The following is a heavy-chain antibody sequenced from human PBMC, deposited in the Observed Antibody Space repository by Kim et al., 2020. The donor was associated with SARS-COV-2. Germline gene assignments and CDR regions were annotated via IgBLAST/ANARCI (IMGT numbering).Heavy chain of an antibody. D-gene: IGHD3-16*01. CDR1: GGSISSYY. CDR3: ARVRGSVRVFDY. V-gene: IGHV4-59*01. J-gene: IGHJ4*02. CDR2: IYYSGST. Sequence: SETLSLTCTVSGGSISSYYWSWIRQPPGKGLEWIGYIYYSGSTNYNPSLKSRVTISVDTSKNQFSLKLSSVTAADTAVYYCARVRGSVRVFDYWGQGTLVTVSS.